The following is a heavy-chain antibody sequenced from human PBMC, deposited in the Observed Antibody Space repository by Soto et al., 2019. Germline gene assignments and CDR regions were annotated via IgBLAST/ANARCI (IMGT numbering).Heavy chain of an antibody. V-gene: IGHV3-23*01. CDR2: ISGSGGST. Sequence: GGSLRLSCAASGFTFSSYAMSWVRQAPGKGLEWVSAISGSGGSTYYADSVKGRFTISRDNSKNTLYLQMNSLRAEDTAIYYCAKSQGYCSSTSCLNWFDPWGQGTLVTVSS. CDR1: GFTFSSYA. D-gene: IGHD2-2*01. J-gene: IGHJ5*02. CDR3: AKSQGYCSSTSCLNWFDP.